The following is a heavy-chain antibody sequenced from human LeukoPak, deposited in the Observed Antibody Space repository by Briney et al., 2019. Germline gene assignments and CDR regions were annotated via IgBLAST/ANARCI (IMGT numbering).Heavy chain of an antibody. J-gene: IGHJ4*02. CDR2: IVVGSGNT. V-gene: IGHV1-58*01. CDR1: GFTFTRSA. D-gene: IGHD3-16*02. Sequence: ASVKVSCKASGFTFTRSAVQWVRQARGKGREWIGWIVVGSGNTNYAQKFQERVTITRDMSTNTAHMELSSLRPEDTALYYCAADHDFVSGNYRYDYWGQGTLVTVSS. CDR3: AADHDFVSGNYRYDY.